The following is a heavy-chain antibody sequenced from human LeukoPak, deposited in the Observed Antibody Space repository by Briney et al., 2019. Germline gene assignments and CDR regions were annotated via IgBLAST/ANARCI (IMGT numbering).Heavy chain of an antibody. V-gene: IGHV3-30*12. CDR2: ISYDGSNK. CDR1: GFTFSSYG. CDR3: ARHDGDYGVKVPFDY. D-gene: IGHD4-17*01. Sequence: GGSLRLSCAASGFTFSSYGMHWVRQAPGKGLEWVAVISYDGSNKYYADSVKGRFTISRDNAKNSLYLQMNSLRAEDTAVYYCARHDGDYGVKVPFDYWGQGTLVTVSS. J-gene: IGHJ4*02.